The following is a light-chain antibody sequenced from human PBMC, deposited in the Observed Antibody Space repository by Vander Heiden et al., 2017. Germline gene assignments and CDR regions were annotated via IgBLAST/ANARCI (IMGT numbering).Light chain of an antibody. J-gene: IGLJ1*01. V-gene: IGLV2-8*01. CDR1: SSDVGAYNY. CDR2: QVS. Sequence: QSALTQPPSASRSPGPSVTISCSGTSSDVGAYNYVAWYQQHPGKAPKLMMYQVSKRPSGVPDRFSGSKSGNTASLTVSGLQVDDEADYYCSSYVGSNNWVFGTGTKVTVL. CDR3: SSYVGSNNWV.